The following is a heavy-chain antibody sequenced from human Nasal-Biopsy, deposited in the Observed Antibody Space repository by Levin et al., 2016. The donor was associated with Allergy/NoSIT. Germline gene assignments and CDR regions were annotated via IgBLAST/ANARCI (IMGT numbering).Heavy chain of an antibody. Sequence: SETLSLTCTVSGGSISYYVWNWIRQTPGKGLEWIGRFSKSGNNQENPSLKGRVTISADPSKNEISLELRSVTAADTAVYYCARQDFGSYFYQAMDVWGQGTTVTVSS. D-gene: IGHD3-10*01. J-gene: IGHJ6*02. CDR1: GGSISYYV. CDR2: FSKSGNN. CDR3: ARQDFGSYFYQAMDV. V-gene: IGHV4-59*01.